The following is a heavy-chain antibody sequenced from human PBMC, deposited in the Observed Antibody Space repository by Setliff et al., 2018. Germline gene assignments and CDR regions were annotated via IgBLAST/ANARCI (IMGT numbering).Heavy chain of an antibody. CDR1: GFTFSSYA. CDR3: ARDRSDSNNWYNFQH. D-gene: IGHD6-13*01. Sequence: PGGSLRLSCAASGFTFSSYAMSWVRQAPGKGLEWISGISGSGGSTYYADSVKGRFTISRDNSKNTLYLQMSSLRAEDTAIYYCARDRSDSNNWYNFQHWGQGTLVTVSS. V-gene: IGHV3-23*01. J-gene: IGHJ1*01. CDR2: ISGSGGST.